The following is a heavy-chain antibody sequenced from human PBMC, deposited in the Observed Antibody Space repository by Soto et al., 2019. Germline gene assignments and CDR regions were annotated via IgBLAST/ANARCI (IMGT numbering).Heavy chain of an antibody. CDR2: ISSDGRNE. V-gene: IGHV3-30*03. J-gene: IGHJ4*02. Sequence: QVRLVESGGGVVEPGRSLRLSCVASGFTINRFGMDWVRQAPGKGLEWVALISSDGRNEYYSDSVKGRFTISRDMSKNTVYLQRNSLRVEDTAVYYCASVADYWGQGTLVTVSS. CDR3: ASVADY. CDR1: GFTINRFG. D-gene: IGHD2-21*01.